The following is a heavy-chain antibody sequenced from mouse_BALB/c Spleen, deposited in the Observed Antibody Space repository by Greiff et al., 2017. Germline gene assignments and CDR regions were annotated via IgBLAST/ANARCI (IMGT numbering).Heavy chain of an antibody. Sequence: DVKLVESGTVLARPGASVKMSCKASGYTFTSYWMHWVKQRPGQGLEWIGAIYPGNSDTSYNQKFKGKAKLTAVTSTSTAYMELSSLTNEDSAVYYCTRSSPTTAYAMDYWGQGTSVTVSS. CDR2: IYPGNSDT. V-gene: IGHV1-5*01. CDR1: GYTFTSYW. J-gene: IGHJ4*01. CDR3: TRSSPTTAYAMDY. D-gene: IGHD1-2*01.